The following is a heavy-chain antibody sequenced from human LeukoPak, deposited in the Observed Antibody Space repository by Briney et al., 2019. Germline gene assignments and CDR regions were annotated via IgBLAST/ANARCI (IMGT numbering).Heavy chain of an antibody. J-gene: IGHJ6*03. CDR2: IYTSGST. CDR1: GGSISSGSYY. D-gene: IGHD6-13*01. Sequence: SETLSLTCTVSGGSISSGSYYWSWIRQPAGKGLEWIGRIYTSGSTNYNPSLKSRVTMSVDTSKNQFSLKLSSVTAADTAVYYCARGRIAAAGYYYYYMDVWGKGTTVTISS. CDR3: ARGRIAAAGYYYYYMDV. V-gene: IGHV4-61*02.